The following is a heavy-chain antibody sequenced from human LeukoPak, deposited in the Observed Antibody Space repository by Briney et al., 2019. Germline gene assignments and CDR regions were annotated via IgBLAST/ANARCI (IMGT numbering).Heavy chain of an antibody. CDR3: VREGNELLSKNFDY. J-gene: IGHJ4*02. CDR2: INPHSGGT. D-gene: IGHD2-21*02. V-gene: IGHV1-2*02. CDR1: GFTFTGYY. Sequence: ASVKVSCKASGFTFTGYYIHWVRQAPGQGLEWMGYINPHSGGTSSPQKFQGRLTMTRDTPISAAYMELSSLISDDTAMYYCVREGNELLSKNFDYWGQGTLVTVSS.